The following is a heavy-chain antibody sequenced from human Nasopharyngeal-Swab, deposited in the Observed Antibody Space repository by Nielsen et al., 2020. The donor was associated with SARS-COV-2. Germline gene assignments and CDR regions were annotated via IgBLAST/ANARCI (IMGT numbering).Heavy chain of an antibody. D-gene: IGHD3-3*01. V-gene: IGHV4-61*02. CDR3: ARALDYDFWSGYWGRGFFDY. CDR2: IYTSGST. J-gene: IGHJ4*02. CDR1: GGSISSGSYY. Sequence: SETLSLTCTVSGGSISSGSYYWSWIRQPAGKGLEWIGRIYTSGSTNYNPSLKSRVTISVDTFKNQFSLKLSSVTAADTAVYYCARALDYDFWSGYWGRGFFDYWGQGTLVTVSS.